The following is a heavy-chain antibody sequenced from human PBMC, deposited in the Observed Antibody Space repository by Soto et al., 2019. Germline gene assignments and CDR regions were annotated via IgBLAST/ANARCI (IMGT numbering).Heavy chain of an antibody. CDR1: GGSISSGGYS. CDR2: IYHSGST. J-gene: IGHJ6*02. Sequence: SETLSLTCAVSGGSISSGGYSWSWIRQPPGKGLEWIGYIYHSGSTYYNPSLKSRVTISVDRSKNQFSLKLSSVTAADTAVYYCARDRVDYYGSGSYYNYYYGMDVWGQGTTVTVSS. V-gene: IGHV4-30-2*01. CDR3: ARDRVDYYGSGSYYNYYYGMDV. D-gene: IGHD3-10*01.